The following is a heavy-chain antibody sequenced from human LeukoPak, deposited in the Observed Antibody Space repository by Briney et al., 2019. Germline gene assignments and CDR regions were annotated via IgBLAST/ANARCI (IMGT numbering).Heavy chain of an antibody. Sequence: SVTVSCKASGGTFSSYAISWVRQAPGQGLEWMGRIIPIFGTANYAQKFQGRVTITTDESTSTAYMELSSLRSEDTAVYYCARDPEVRFPDGWGQGTLVTVSS. CDR1: GGTFSSYA. D-gene: IGHD3-3*01. CDR3: ARDPEVRFPDG. V-gene: IGHV1-69*05. CDR2: IIPIFGTA. J-gene: IGHJ4*02.